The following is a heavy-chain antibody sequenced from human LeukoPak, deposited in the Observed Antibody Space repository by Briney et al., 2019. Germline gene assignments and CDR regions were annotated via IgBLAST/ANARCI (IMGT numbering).Heavy chain of an antibody. Sequence: TASETLSLTCAVYGGSFSGYYWSWIRQPPGKGLEWIGEINHSGSTNYNPSLKSRVTISVDTSKNQFSLKLSSVTAADTAVYYCARVIAAGGNDYWGQGTLVTVSS. CDR3: ARVIAAGGNDY. D-gene: IGHD6-13*01. CDR2: INHSGST. J-gene: IGHJ4*02. V-gene: IGHV4-34*01. CDR1: GGSFSGYY.